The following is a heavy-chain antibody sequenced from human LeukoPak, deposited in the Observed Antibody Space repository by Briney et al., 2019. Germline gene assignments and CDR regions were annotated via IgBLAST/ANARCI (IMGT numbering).Heavy chain of an antibody. J-gene: IGHJ4*02. CDR2: ISYDGSNK. D-gene: IGHD6-19*01. Sequence: GRSLRLSCAASGFTFSSYGMHWVRQAPGKGLEWVAVISYDGSNKYYADSVKGRFTISRDNSKNTLFLQMSSLRVEDTAVYYCVKDQWIDYWGQGVLVTVSS. V-gene: IGHV3-30*18. CDR1: GFTFSSYG. CDR3: VKDQWIDY.